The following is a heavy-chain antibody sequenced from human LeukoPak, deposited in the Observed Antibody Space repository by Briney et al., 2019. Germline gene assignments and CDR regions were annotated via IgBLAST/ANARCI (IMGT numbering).Heavy chain of an antibody. CDR2: IIPIFGTA. CDR1: GGTFSSYA. D-gene: IGHD6-13*01. CDR3: ARVRGPSSWFDY. J-gene: IGHJ4*02. Sequence: EASVKVSCKASGGTFSSYAISWVRQAPGQGLEWMGGIIPIFGTANYAQKFQGRVTITADESTSTAYMELSSLRSEDTAVYYCARVRGPSSWFDYWGQGTLVTVSS. V-gene: IGHV1-69*13.